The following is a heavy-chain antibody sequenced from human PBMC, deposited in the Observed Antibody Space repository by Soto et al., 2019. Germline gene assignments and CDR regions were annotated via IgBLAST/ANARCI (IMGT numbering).Heavy chain of an antibody. D-gene: IGHD6-19*01. J-gene: IGHJ6*02. V-gene: IGHV1-18*01. CDR2: ISAYNGNT. CDR3: ARVPIAVAGTLYYYYGMDV. CDR1: GYTFTSYG. Sequence: QVQLVQSGAEVKKPGASVKVSCKASGYTFTSYGISWVRQAPGQGLEWMGWISAYNGNTDYAQKLQGRVTMTTDTSTSTAYMELRSLRSDDTAVYYCARVPIAVAGTLYYYYGMDVWGQGTTVTVSS.